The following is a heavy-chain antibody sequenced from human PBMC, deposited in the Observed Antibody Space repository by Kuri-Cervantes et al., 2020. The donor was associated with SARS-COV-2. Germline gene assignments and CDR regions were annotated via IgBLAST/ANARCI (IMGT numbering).Heavy chain of an antibody. J-gene: IGHJ6*03. CDR3: ARQRDYDFWSGYYYMDV. CDR2: IYYSGST. D-gene: IGHD3-3*01. Sequence: ESLKISCTVSGGSISSSSYYWGWIRQPPGKGLEWIGSIYYSGSTYYNPSLKSRVTISVDTSKNQFSLKLSSVTAADTAVYYCARQRDYDFWSGYYYMDVWGKGTTVTVSS. CDR1: GGSISSSSYY. V-gene: IGHV4-39*01.